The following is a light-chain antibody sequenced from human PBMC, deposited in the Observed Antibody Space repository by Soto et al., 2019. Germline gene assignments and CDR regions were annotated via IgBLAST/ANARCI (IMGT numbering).Light chain of an antibody. CDR2: GNS. J-gene: IGLJ3*02. Sequence: QSVLTQPPSVSGAPGQRVTISCTGSSSNIGAGYDVHWYQQLPGTAPKLLIYGNSNRPSGVPDRFSGSKSGTSASLAITGLQAEDEADYSWPSYASRLSGWVFGGGTQLPVL. CDR3: PSYASRLSGWV. CDR1: SSNIGAGYD. V-gene: IGLV1-40*01.